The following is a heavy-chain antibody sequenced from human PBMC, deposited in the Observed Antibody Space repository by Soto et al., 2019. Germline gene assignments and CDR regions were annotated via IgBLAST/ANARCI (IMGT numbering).Heavy chain of an antibody. J-gene: IGHJ5*02. CDR1: GFTFSSHA. CDR2: ISGSGGST. D-gene: IGHD3-10*01. CDR3: AKAAFGELLNPFDP. Sequence: GGSLRLSCAASGFTFSSHAMSWVRQAPGKGLEWVSVISGSGGSTYYADFVKGRFTISRDNSKNTLYLQMNSLRADDTAVYYCAKAAFGELLNPFDPWGQGTLVTVSS. V-gene: IGHV3-23*01.